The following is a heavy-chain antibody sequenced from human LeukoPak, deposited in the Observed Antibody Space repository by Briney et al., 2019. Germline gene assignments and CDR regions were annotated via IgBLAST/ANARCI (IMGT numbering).Heavy chain of an antibody. CDR1: GHSFTGYY. D-gene: IGHD1-26*01. CDR2: MSPDSDGT. CDR3: ANQEGIGAPGAWFDN. V-gene: IGHV1-2*02. Sequence: ASVKVSCKASGHSFTGYYVHWVRQAPGQGLEWMGWMSPDSDGTNFAQNFQGRVSTTRDTSIRTVYLELRSLRADDTAVYYCANQEGIGAPGAWFDNWGQGTLVTVSS. J-gene: IGHJ4*02.